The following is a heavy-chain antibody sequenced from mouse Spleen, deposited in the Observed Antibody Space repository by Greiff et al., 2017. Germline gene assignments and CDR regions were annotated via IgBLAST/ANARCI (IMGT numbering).Heavy chain of an antibody. CDR2: ISDGGSYT. CDR3: ARDAPTLGRDYFDY. J-gene: IGHJ2*01. D-gene: IGHD4-1*01. V-gene: IGHV5-4*01. Sequence: EVQRVESGGGLVKPGGSLKLSCAASGFTFSSYAMSWVRQTPEKRLEWVATISDGGSYTYYPDNVKGRFTISRDNAKNNLYLQMSHLKSEDTAMYYCARDAPTLGRDYFDYWGQGTTLTVSS. CDR1: GFTFSSYA.